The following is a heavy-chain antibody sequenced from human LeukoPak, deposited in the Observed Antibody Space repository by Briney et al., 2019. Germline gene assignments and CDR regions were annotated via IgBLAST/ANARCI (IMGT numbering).Heavy chain of an antibody. CDR1: GTSFSSYY. D-gene: IGHD4-17*01. CDR2: VNHSGYT. CDR3: ARMTTGHDY. V-gene: IGHV4-34*01. J-gene: IGHJ4*02. Sequence: KPSETLSLTCGVSGTSFSSYYWSWIRQTPGKGLEWIGEVNHSGYTNMNPSLKSRVTISVDASKNQFSLRMNTVTAADTAVYFCARMTTGHDYGGQGTLVTVSS.